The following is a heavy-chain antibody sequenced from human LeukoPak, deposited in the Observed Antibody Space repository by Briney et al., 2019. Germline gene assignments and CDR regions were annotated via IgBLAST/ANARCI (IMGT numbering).Heavy chain of an antibody. Sequence: ASVKVSCKASGYTFTSYAMNWVRQAPGQGLEWMGWINTNTGNPTYAQGFTGRFVFSLDTSVSTAYLQMNSLRAEDTAVYYCAKDLTVTTESPFDYWGQGTLVTVSS. J-gene: IGHJ4*02. D-gene: IGHD4-17*01. CDR1: GYTFTSYA. V-gene: IGHV7-4-1*02. CDR3: AKDLTVTTESPFDY. CDR2: INTNTGNP.